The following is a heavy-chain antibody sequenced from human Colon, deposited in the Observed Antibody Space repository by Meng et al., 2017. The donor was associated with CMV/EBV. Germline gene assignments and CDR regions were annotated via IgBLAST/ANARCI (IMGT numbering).Heavy chain of an antibody. CDR2: IRADGRA. V-gene: IGHV3-74*03. D-gene: IGHD2-8*01. CDR3: AADLGYWTTTNSS. J-gene: IGHJ5*02. Sequence: GESLKISCAASGFTFSGYWMHWVRQVPGEGLVWVSRIRADGRAQYADSVEGRFTISRDNAKNTLYLQMNNLRPEDTAVYYCAADLGYWTTTNSSWGQGTLVTVSS. CDR1: GFTFSGYW.